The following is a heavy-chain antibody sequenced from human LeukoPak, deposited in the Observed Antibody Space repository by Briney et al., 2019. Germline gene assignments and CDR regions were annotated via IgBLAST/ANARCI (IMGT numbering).Heavy chain of an antibody. CDR2: INKAVSQI. D-gene: IGHD3-10*01. Sequence: PGGSLRLSCAASGFTFNKYWLTWVRQPPGKGLEWVANINKAVSQIYYLESVEGGSTITRDTAKSSLHLQMNSLRAKDTAIYYCARGYYYSGTYYLAFFDYWGQGTLVTVSS. V-gene: IGHV3-7*01. CDR1: GFTFNKYW. J-gene: IGHJ4*02. CDR3: ARGYYYSGTYYLAFFDY.